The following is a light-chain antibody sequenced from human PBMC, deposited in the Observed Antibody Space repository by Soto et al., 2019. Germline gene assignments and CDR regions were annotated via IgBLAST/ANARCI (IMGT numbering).Light chain of an antibody. CDR2: DAS. Sequence: EIVLTQSPATLSLSPGERATLSCRASQSVGSSLAWYQQKPGQAPRLLIYDASNRATGIPARFSGSRSGTDFTLTISSLEPEDFAVYYCQRRDSWPLTFGPGTKVDF. CDR1: QSVGSS. CDR3: QRRDSWPLT. J-gene: IGKJ3*01. V-gene: IGKV3-11*01.